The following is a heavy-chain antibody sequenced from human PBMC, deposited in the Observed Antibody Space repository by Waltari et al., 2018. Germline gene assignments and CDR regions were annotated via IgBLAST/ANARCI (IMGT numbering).Heavy chain of an antibody. CDR1: CGSFIGYY. D-gene: IGHD3-22*01. Sequence: QVQLQQWGAGLLKPSETLSLTCAVYCGSFIGYYWSWIRQPPGKGLEWIGEINHSGSTNYNPSLKSRVTISVDTSKNQFSLKLSSVTAADTAVYYCARASGYYLGYFDYWGQGTLVTVSS. CDR2: INHSGST. CDR3: ARASGYYLGYFDY. V-gene: IGHV4-34*01. J-gene: IGHJ4*02.